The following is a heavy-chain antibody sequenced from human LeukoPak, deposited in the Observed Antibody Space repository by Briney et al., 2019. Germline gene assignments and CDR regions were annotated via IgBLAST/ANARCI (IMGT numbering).Heavy chain of an antibody. D-gene: IGHD3-16*01. V-gene: IGHV4-34*01. CDR3: ARGRGIFHYYYYMDV. CDR1: GESFSDYY. Sequence: SETLSLTCAVYGESFSDYYWSWIRQPSGKGLEWIGEINHSGSTNYNPSLKSRVTISVDTSKNQFSLKLSSVTAADTAVYYCARGRGIFHYYYYMDVWGKGTTVTVSS. J-gene: IGHJ6*03. CDR2: INHSGST.